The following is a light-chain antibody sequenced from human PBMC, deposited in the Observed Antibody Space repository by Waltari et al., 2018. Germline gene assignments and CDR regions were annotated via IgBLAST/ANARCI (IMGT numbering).Light chain of an antibody. CDR1: PDSSRW. CDR3: QQGNDFPLT. V-gene: IGKV1-12*01. J-gene: IGKJ4*01. Sequence: DIQMTQSPSSVSASVGDRVIMTCRASPDSSRWVAWYQQKPGQAPKFLIYNASTLQSGVPSRFSGSGSGTDFTLTISSLQPEDFATYYCQQGNDFPLTFGGGTKVEI. CDR2: NAS.